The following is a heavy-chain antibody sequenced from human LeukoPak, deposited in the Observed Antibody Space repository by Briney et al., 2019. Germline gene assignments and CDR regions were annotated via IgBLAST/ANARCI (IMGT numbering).Heavy chain of an antibody. CDR2: IYPSGST. D-gene: IGHD5-12*01. CDR1: VGSISTYC. CDR3: ARDRSGYSEYYFDY. J-gene: IGHJ4*02. V-gene: IGHV4-4*07. Sequence: SETLSLTCTVSVGSISTYCWSWIRQPAEKGLEWIGRIYPSGSTYYNPSLKSRVTISIDKSKNQFSLRLTSVTAADTAVYYCARDRSGYSEYYFDYWGQGSLVTVSS.